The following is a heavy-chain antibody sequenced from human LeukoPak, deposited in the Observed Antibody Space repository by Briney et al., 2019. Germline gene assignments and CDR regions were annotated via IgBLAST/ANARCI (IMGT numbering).Heavy chain of an antibody. CDR2: ISWSSDNI. Sequence: PGGSLRLSCAASGFTFDDYAMHWVRQAPGKGLEWVSGISWSSDNIDYADSVKGRFTISRDNSKNTLYLQMNSLRAEDMALYYCAKDIGPRWLSCSGASCHSDAFDIWGQGTMVTVSS. D-gene: IGHD2-15*01. V-gene: IGHV3-9*03. CDR3: AKDIGPRWLSCSGASCHSDAFDI. J-gene: IGHJ3*02. CDR1: GFTFDDYA.